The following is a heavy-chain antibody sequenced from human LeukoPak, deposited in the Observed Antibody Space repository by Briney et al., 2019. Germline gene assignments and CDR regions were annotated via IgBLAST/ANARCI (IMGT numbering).Heavy chain of an antibody. CDR3: ARDSGVDGYIDI. D-gene: IGHD3-10*01. Sequence: ASVEVSCKASGGTFSSYAISWVRQAPGQGLEWMGGIIPIFGTANYAQKSQGRVTITADESTSTAYMELSGLRSEDTAVYYCARDSGVDGYIDIWGQGTMVTVSS. J-gene: IGHJ3*02. V-gene: IGHV1-69*13. CDR1: GGTFSSYA. CDR2: IIPIFGTA.